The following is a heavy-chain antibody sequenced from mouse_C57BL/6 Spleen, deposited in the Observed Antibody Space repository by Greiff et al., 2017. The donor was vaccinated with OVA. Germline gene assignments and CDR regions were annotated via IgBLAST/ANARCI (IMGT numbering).Heavy chain of an antibody. CDR2: IWSGGST. Sequence: QVQLQQSGPGLVQPSQSLSITCTVSGFSLTSYGVHWVRQSPGKGLEWLGVIWSGGSTDYNAAFISRLSISKDNSKSQVFFKMNSLQADDTAIYYCATPYGSSFYWYFDVWGTGTTVTVSS. J-gene: IGHJ1*03. D-gene: IGHD1-1*01. CDR1: GFSLTSYG. V-gene: IGHV2-2*01. CDR3: ATPYGSSFYWYFDV.